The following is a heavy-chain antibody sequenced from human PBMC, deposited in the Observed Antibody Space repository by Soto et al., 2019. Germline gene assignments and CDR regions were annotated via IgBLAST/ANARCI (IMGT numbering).Heavy chain of an antibody. CDR3: ARGLRVEWLLLAHQHQNWFDP. J-gene: IGHJ5*02. Sequence: PSETLSLTCAVYGGSFSGYYWSWIRQPPGKGLEWIGEINHSGSTNYNPSLKSRVTISVDTSKNQFSLKLSSVTAADTAVYYCARGLRVEWLLLAHQHQNWFDPWGQGTLVTVS. V-gene: IGHV4-34*01. CDR2: INHSGST. CDR1: GGSFSGYY. D-gene: IGHD3-3*01.